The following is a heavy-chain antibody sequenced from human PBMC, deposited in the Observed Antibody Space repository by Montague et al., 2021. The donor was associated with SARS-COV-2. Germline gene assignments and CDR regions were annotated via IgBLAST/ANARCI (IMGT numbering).Heavy chain of an antibody. V-gene: IGHV4-39*01. D-gene: IGHD3-3*01. J-gene: IGHJ4*02. CDR2: IDYSGXT. CDR1: GGSISSSSYY. Sequence: SETLSLTCTVSGGSISSSSYYWGWIRQPPGKGLEWIGSIDYSGXTXYXXXXKXRVTISVDTSKNQFSLKLRSVTAADTAVYYCARRPTSSITMFGVAQVSGGFDLRGQGTLVTGSS. CDR3: ARRPTSSITMFGVAQVSGGFDL.